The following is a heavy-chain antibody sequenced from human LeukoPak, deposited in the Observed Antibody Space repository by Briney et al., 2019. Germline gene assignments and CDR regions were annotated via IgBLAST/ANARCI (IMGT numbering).Heavy chain of an antibody. V-gene: IGHV3-74*01. D-gene: IGHD2-21*01. CDR2: IDSDGSST. CDR1: GFTFSNYW. Sequence: GGSLRLSCAACGFTFSNYWMHWVRQAPGKGLVWVSRIDSDGSSTIYADSVKGRFTISRDNAKNTLYLQMDSLRAEDAAAYYCSRGGVFHGFDIWGQGTTVTVSS. CDR3: SRGGVFHGFDI. J-gene: IGHJ3*02.